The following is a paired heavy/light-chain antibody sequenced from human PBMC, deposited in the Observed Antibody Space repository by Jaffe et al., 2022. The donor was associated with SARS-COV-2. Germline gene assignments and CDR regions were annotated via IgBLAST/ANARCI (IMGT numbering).Light chain of an antibody. CDR2: LGS. J-gene: IGKJ5*01. CDR3: MQALQAPIT. V-gene: IGKV2-28*01. CDR1: QSLLHSNGNNY. Sequence: DIVMTQSPLSLPVTPGEPASISCRSSQSLLHSNGNNYLNWYLQKPGQSPQLLVYLGSDRASGVPDRFSGSGSGTDFTLKISRVEAEDVGIYYCMQALQAPITFGQGTRLEIK.
Heavy chain of an antibody. CDR1: GGSITSDTYY. V-gene: IGHV4-31*03. D-gene: IGHD3-22*01. CDR3: ARYYYNTNGYYSNWFDP. J-gene: IGHJ5*02. Sequence: QVQLQESGPGLVKPSQTLSLTCTVSGGSITSDTYYWSWIRQHPGKGLEWIAYMHYSGNIDYNPSLKGRPTISLDTSKNQFSLKLSSVTAADTAVYYCARYYYNTNGYYSNWFDPWGQGTLVTVSS. CDR2: MHYSGNI.